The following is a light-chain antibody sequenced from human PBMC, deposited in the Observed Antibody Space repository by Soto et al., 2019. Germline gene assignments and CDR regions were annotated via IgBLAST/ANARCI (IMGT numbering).Light chain of an antibody. V-gene: IGLV2-14*03. CDR3: SSYTTSSTYV. Sequence: QSVLTQPASVSGSPGQSITISCTGTNSDVGAYNYVSWYQQHPGKAPKLMIYDVTNRPSGVSNRFSGSKSGYTASLTISGLQAEEEADYYCSSYTTSSTYVFGTGTKLTVL. CDR2: DVT. J-gene: IGLJ1*01. CDR1: NSDVGAYNY.